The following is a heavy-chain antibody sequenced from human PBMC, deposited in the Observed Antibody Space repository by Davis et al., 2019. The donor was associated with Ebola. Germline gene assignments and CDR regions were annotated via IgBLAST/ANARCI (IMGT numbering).Heavy chain of an antibody. CDR3: ARGRRIAVAGTDY. Sequence: AASVKVSCKASGYTFTSYGISWVRQAPGQGLEWMGWMNPNSGNTGYAQKFQGRVTMTRNTSISTAYMELSSLRSEDTAVYYCARGRRIAVAGTDYWGQGTLVTVSS. CDR1: GYTFTSYG. J-gene: IGHJ4*02. D-gene: IGHD6-19*01. CDR2: MNPNSGNT. V-gene: IGHV1-8*02.